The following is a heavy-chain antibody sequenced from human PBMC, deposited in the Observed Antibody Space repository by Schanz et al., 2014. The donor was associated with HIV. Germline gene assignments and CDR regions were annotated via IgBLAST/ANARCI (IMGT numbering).Heavy chain of an antibody. D-gene: IGHD1-7*01. V-gene: IGHV3-23*01. Sequence: EVQLLESGGGLVQPGGSRRLFCAASGFTFSSYAMSWVRQAPGKGLEWVSAISGSSITYSADSVKGRFTISRDNSKNTLYLQMNSLRAEDTAVYYCAKDRITGTTGVPYYYYGMDVWGQGTTVTVSS. CDR2: ISGSSIT. CDR1: GFTFSSYA. CDR3: AKDRITGTTGVPYYYYGMDV. J-gene: IGHJ6*02.